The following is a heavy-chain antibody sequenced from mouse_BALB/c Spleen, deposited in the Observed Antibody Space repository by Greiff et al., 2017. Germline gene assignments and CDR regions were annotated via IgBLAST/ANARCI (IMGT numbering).Heavy chain of an antibody. Sequence: EVHLVESGGGLVQPGGSRKLSCAASGFTFSSFGMHWVRQAPEKGLEWVAYISSGSSTIYYADTVKGRFTISRDNPKNTLFLQMTSLRSEDTAMYYCASGGWLLPYAMDYWGQGTSVTVSS. CDR1: GFTFSSFG. J-gene: IGHJ4*01. CDR2: ISSGSSTI. CDR3: ASGGWLLPYAMDY. V-gene: IGHV5-17*02. D-gene: IGHD2-3*01.